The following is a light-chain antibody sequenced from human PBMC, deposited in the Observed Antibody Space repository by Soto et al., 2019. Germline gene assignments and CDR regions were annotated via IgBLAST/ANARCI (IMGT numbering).Light chain of an antibody. CDR1: SSDVGGYNY. Sequence: QSALTQPRSVSGSPGQSVTISCTGTSSDVGGYNYVSWYQQHPGKATKLMIYDVSKRPSGVPDRFSGSKSGNTASLTISAHQADDEAVYYCCSYAVSYASGVFGGGTKLTVL. V-gene: IGLV2-11*01. J-gene: IGLJ2*01. CDR3: CSYAVSYASGV. CDR2: DVS.